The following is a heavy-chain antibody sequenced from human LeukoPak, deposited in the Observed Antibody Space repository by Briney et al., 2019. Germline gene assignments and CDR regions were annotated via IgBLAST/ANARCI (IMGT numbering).Heavy chain of an antibody. CDR2: INHSGST. CDR3: ARERDYYDSSGDNWFDP. D-gene: IGHD3-22*01. J-gene: IGHJ5*02. V-gene: IGHV4-34*01. Sequence: SETLSLTCAVYGGSLSGYYWSWIRQPPGKGLEWIGEINHSGSTNYNPSLKSRVTISVDTSKNQFSLRLSSVTAADTSVYYCARERDYYDSSGDNWFDPWGQGTLVTVSS. CDR1: GGSLSGYY.